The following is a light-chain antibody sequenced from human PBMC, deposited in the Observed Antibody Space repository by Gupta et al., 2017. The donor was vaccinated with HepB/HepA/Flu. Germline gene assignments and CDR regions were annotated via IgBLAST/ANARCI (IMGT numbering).Light chain of an antibody. Sequence: EIVLTQSPCTLSLSPGERATLSCRASQSVSSSYLAWYQQKPGQAPRLLIYGASSRATGIPDRFSGSGSGTDFTLTISRLEPEDFAVYYCQQDGSSPITFGGGTKVEIK. CDR1: QSVSSSY. CDR3: QQDGSSPIT. J-gene: IGKJ4*01. CDR2: GAS. V-gene: IGKV3-20*01.